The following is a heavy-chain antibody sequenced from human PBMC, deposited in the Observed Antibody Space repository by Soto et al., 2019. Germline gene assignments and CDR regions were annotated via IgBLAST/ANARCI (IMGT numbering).Heavy chain of an antibody. J-gene: IGHJ6*03. CDR1: GLTFSNNW. Sequence: EVQLVESGGGLVQPGGSLRLSCAASGLTFSNNWMYWVRQAPGKGLEWVSRINSDGSVSSHADSVRGRLTISRDNVKNTLYLHMDSLRAEDTAVYFCARGDCVGGTCYSLAGSFYYYMDVWGKGTTVTVFS. D-gene: IGHD2-15*01. CDR3: ARGDCVGGTCYSLAGSFYYYMDV. CDR2: INSDGSVS. V-gene: IGHV3-74*02.